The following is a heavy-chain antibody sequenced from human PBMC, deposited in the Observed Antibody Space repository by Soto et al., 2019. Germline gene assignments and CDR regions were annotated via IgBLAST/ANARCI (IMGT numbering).Heavy chain of an antibody. J-gene: IGHJ4*02. D-gene: IGHD3-16*01. Sequence: GGSLRLSCAASGFSFTSYWMDWVRQAPGKGLEWVAMINEDGSEKYYVDSVKGQFTISRDNAKNSLYLEMDSLRAEDTAVYYCVTDYDAKGWGTYWGQGNLVTVSS. CDR3: VTDYDAKGWGTY. V-gene: IGHV3-7*04. CDR2: INEDGSEK. CDR1: GFSFTSYW.